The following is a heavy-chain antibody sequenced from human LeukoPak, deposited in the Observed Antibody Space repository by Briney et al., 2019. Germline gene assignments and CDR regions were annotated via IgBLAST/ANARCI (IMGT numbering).Heavy chain of an antibody. CDR3: ARCGGATAARHWYFDL. V-gene: IGHV3-21*04. CDR1: GFTFSSYS. D-gene: IGHD1-26*01. J-gene: IGHJ2*01. Sequence: PGGSPRLSCAASGFTFSSYSMNWVRQAPGKGLEWVSSISSSSSYIYYADSVKGRFTISRDNAKNSLYLQMNSLRAEDTAVYYCARCGGATAARHWYFDLWGRGTLVTVSS. CDR2: ISSSSSYI.